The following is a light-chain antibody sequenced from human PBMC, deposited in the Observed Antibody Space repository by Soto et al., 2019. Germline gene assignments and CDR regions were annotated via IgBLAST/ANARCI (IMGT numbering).Light chain of an antibody. CDR3: QQSYSTPLT. V-gene: IGKV1-39*01. CDR1: QRISSY. J-gene: IGKJ3*01. Sequence: DIQMTQSPSSLSASVGDRVTITCRASQRISSYLNWYQQKPGKAPKLLIYAASSLQSGVPSRFSGSGSGTDFTLTINSLQPEDFATYYCQQSYSTPLTFGPGTKVDIK. CDR2: AAS.